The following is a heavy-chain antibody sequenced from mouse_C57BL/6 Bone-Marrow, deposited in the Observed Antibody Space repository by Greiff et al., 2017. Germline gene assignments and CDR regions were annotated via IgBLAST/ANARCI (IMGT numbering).Heavy chain of an antibody. CDR3: TTCHYYGSSYVGWYFDV. D-gene: IGHD1-1*01. CDR2: IDPENGDT. J-gene: IGHJ1*03. V-gene: IGHV14-4*01. Sequence: EVQLQQSGAELVRPGASVKLSCTASGFNIKDDYMPWVKQRPEQGLEWIGWIDPENGDTEYASKFQGKATITADTSSNTAYLQLSRLTSEDTAAYYCTTCHYYGSSYVGWYFDVWGTGTTVTVSS. CDR1: GFNIKDDY.